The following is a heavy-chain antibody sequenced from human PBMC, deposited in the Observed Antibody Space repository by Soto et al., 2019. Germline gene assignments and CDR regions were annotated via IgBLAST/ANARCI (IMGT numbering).Heavy chain of an antibody. Sequence: QVQLVQSGAEVKKPGASVKVSCKASGYTFTSYDINWVRQSTGQGLEWMGWMNPNSGNTGYAQKFQGRVTMTRNTSIITDYMELSILRSEDTAVYYCAALPSFITIFVLEGGMDVWGQGTTVTVSS. V-gene: IGHV1-8*01. CDR2: MNPNSGNT. J-gene: IGHJ6*02. CDR1: GYTFTSYD. D-gene: IGHD3-3*01. CDR3: AALPSFITIFVLEGGMDV.